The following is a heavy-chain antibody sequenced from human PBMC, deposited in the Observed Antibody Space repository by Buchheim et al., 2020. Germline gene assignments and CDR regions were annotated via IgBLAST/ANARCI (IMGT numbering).Heavy chain of an antibody. CDR1: GFTVSNNY. CDR2: IYSGGNT. D-gene: IGHD6-19*01. CDR3: AKIAVAGHFDY. Sequence: EVQLVESGGGLIQPGGSLRLSCAASGFTVSNNYMNWFRQAPGKGLEWVSLIYSGGNTQYADSVKGRFTICRDSSKNTLYLQMNSLRAEDTAVYYCAKIAVAGHFDYWGQGTL. J-gene: IGHJ4*02. V-gene: IGHV3-66*03.